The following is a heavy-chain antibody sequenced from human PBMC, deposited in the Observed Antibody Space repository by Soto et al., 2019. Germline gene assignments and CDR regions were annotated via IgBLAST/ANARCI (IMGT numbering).Heavy chain of an antibody. Sequence: EVRLVDSGGGLVQPGGSLRLSCAASGFTFSSYAMTWVRQAPGKGLEWVSAISGGGGSTYYADSVKGRFTISRDTSKNTLNLPMNSLRAEDTAVYYCATDPTSYYDIGGYYILQMDVWGQGTTVTVSS. CDR3: ATDPTSYYDIGGYYILQMDV. CDR2: ISGGGGST. J-gene: IGHJ6*02. D-gene: IGHD3-22*01. V-gene: IGHV3-23*04. CDR1: GFTFSSYA.